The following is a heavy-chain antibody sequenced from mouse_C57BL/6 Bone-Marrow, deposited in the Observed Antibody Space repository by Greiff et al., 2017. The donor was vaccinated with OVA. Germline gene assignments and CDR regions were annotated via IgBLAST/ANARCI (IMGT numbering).Heavy chain of an antibody. CDR3: AREENYGSSLFAY. CDR1: GYAFTNYL. V-gene: IGHV1-54*01. Sequence: QVQLQQSGAELVRPGTSVKVSCKASGYAFTNYLIEWVKQRPGQGLEWIGVINPGSGGTNYNEKFKGKATLTADKSSSTAYMQLSSLTSEDSAVYFCAREENYGSSLFAYWGQGTLVTVSA. J-gene: IGHJ3*01. D-gene: IGHD1-1*01. CDR2: INPGSGGT.